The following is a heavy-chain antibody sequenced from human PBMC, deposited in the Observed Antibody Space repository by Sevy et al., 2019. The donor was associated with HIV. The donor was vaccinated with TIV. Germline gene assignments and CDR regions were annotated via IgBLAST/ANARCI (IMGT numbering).Heavy chain of an antibody. V-gene: IGHV3-23*01. D-gene: IGHD2-2*01. Sequence: GGSLRLSCAASGFTFSSYAMSWVRQAPGKGLEWVSAISGRGGSTYYADSVKGRFTISRDNSKNTLYLQMNSLRAEDSAVYYCATKRDIVVVPAAIQVHYYYGLDVWGQGTTVTVSS. CDR2: ISGRGGST. J-gene: IGHJ6*02. CDR1: GFTFSSYA. CDR3: ATKRDIVVVPAAIQVHYYYGLDV.